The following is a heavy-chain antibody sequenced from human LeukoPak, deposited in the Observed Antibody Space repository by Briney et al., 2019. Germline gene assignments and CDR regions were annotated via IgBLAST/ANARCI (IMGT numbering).Heavy chain of an antibody. V-gene: IGHV4-30-2*05. CDR2: IYHSGST. Sequence: SETLSLTCAVSGGSISSGGYSWSWIRQPPGKGLDWIGYIYHSGSTYYNPSLKSRVTISVDTSKNQFSLKLNSVTAADTAVYYCASGTTVTDDAFDIWGQGTMVTVSS. J-gene: IGHJ3*02. CDR1: GGSISSGGYS. D-gene: IGHD4-17*01. CDR3: ASGTTVTDDAFDI.